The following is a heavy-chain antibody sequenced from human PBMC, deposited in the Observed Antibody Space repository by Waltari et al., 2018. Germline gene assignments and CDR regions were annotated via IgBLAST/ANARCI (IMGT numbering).Heavy chain of an antibody. J-gene: IGHJ6*02. V-gene: IGHV1-69*02. CDR2: SIPVLGIA. CDR1: GGTFSSYT. CDR3: ARLPSPLPLGGMDV. Sequence: QVQLVQSGAEVKKPGSSVKVSCKASGGTFSSYTISWVRQAPGQGLEWMGRSIPVLGIANYAQKFQGRVTITADKSTSTAYMELSSLRSEDTAVYYCARLPSPLPLGGMDVWGQGTTVTVSS.